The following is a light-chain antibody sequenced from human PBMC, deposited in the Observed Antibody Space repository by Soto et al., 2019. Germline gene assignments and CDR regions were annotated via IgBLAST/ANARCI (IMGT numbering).Light chain of an antibody. J-gene: IGKJ4*01. CDR3: QPYNNWPLT. Sequence: IQVTQSPSSLSASVGDRVTITCRASQDIHTYVAWYQQKPGKAPKLLIYDTSTRATGVPARFSGSRSGPEFTLTINSLQSEDFAIYYCQPYNNWPLTFGGGTKVDIK. CDR1: QDIHTY. V-gene: IGKV1-9*01. CDR2: DTS.